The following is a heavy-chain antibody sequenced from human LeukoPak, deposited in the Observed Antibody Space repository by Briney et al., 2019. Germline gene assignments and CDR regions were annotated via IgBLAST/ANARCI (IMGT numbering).Heavy chain of an antibody. CDR2: ISYDGSNK. D-gene: IGHD6-13*01. CDR3: ARDCTKGLSGTEPLDY. Sequence: GGSLRLSCAASGFTFSSYAMHWVRQAPGKGLEWVAVISYDGSNKYYADSVKGRFTISRDNSKNTLYLQMNSLRAEDTAVYYCARDCTKGLSGTEPLDYWGQGTLVTVSS. CDR1: GFTFSSYA. V-gene: IGHV3-30-3*01. J-gene: IGHJ4*02.